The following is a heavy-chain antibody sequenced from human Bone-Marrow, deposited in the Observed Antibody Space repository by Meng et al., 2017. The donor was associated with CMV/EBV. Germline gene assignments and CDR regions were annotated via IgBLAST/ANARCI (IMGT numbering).Heavy chain of an antibody. Sequence: ASVKVSCKASGYTFTSFGISWVRQAPGQGLEWMGWISAYNGNTNYPQKLQGRVTMTIDTSTRTAYMELRSLRSDDTAVYYCARDRFYERTNYYDNSGYYYVDALDIWGQGTVVTVSS. D-gene: IGHD3-22*01. CDR1: GYTFTSFG. CDR3: ARDRFYERTNYYDNSGYYYVDALDI. CDR2: ISAYNGNT. J-gene: IGHJ3*02. V-gene: IGHV1-18*01.